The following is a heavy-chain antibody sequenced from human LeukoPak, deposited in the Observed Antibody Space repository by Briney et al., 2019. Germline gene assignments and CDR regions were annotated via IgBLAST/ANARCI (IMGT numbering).Heavy chain of an antibody. CDR2: IYSSGST. CDR3: ARIFTDSSTYYSEY. J-gene: IGHJ4*02. CDR1: GGSVSRSY. V-gene: IGHV4-59*02. D-gene: IGHD3-22*01. Sequence: SETLSLTCTVSGGSVSRSYWSWIRQPPGKGLEWIGYIYSSGSTNYNPSLKSRVTISVDTSKNQFSLKLSSVTAADTAVYYCARIFTDSSTYYSEYWGQGTLVTVSS.